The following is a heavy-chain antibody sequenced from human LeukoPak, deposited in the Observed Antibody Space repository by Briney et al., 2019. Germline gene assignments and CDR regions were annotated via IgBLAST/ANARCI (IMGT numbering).Heavy chain of an antibody. V-gene: IGHV1-24*01. CDR3: ATGIWGIAAAGTLYDAFDI. CDR1: GYTLTELS. J-gene: IGHJ3*02. Sequence: ASVKLSCKVSGYTLTELSMHWVRQAPGKGLEWMGGFDPEDGETIYAQKFQGRVTMTEDTSTDTAYMELSSLRSEDTAVYYCATGIWGIAAAGTLYDAFDIWGQGTMVTVSS. CDR2: FDPEDGET. D-gene: IGHD6-13*01.